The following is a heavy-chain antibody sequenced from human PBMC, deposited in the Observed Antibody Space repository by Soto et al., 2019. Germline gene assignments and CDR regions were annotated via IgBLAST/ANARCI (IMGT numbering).Heavy chain of an antibody. Sequence: PGGSLRLSCAASGFTFSNAGMNWARQAPGKGLEWVGRIKSKTDGGTTDYAAPVKGRFTISRDDSKNTLYLQMNSLKTEDTAVYYCTTVAAGYYDSSGYPLVYWGQGTLVTVSS. CDR3: TTVAAGYYDSSGYPLVY. V-gene: IGHV3-15*07. J-gene: IGHJ4*02. CDR1: GFTFSNAG. CDR2: IKSKTDGGTT. D-gene: IGHD3-22*01.